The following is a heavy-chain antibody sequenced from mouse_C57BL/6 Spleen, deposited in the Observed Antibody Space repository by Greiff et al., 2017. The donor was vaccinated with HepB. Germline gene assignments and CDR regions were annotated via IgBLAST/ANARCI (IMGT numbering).Heavy chain of an antibody. D-gene: IGHD2-1*01. CDR3: ARLNYDYFDY. CDR1: GFTFSSYG. Sequence: EVMLVETGGDLVKPGGSLKLSCAASGFTFSSYGMSWVRQTPDKRLEWVATISSGGSYTYYPDSVKGRFTISRDNAKNTLYLQMSSLKSEDTAMYYCARLNYDYFDYWGQGTTLTVSS. CDR2: ISSGGSYT. V-gene: IGHV5-6*01. J-gene: IGHJ2*01.